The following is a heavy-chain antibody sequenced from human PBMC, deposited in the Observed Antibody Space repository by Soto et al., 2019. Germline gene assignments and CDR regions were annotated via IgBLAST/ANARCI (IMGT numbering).Heavy chain of an antibody. CDR2: ISSNGDST. CDR3: VKANTAMPQYYYGMDV. J-gene: IGHJ6*02. CDR1: GFTFSSYA. D-gene: IGHD5-18*01. V-gene: IGHV3-64*05. Sequence: EVQLVESGGGLVQPGGSLRLSCSASGFTFSSYAMHWVRQAPGKGLEYVSAISSNGDSTYYADSVKGRFTISRDNSKNTLYVQMSSLRAEDTAVYYCVKANTAMPQYYYGMDVWGQGTTVTVSS.